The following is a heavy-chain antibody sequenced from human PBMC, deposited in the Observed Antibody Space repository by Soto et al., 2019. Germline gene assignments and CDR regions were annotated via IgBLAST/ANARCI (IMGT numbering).Heavy chain of an antibody. CDR3: GAYGSWSRRWFDP. Sequence: QLQLQESGPGLVKPSETLSLTCTVSGGSISSSSSYWGWIRQPPGKGLEWIGSTYYSGSTYYNPSLKSRVTLSVDTSKNQCSLKLSSVTAADTAVYYCGAYGSWSRRWFDPCGQGTLVTVSS. V-gene: IGHV4-39*01. J-gene: IGHJ5*02. CDR2: TYYSGST. D-gene: IGHD3-10*01. CDR1: GGSISSSSSY.